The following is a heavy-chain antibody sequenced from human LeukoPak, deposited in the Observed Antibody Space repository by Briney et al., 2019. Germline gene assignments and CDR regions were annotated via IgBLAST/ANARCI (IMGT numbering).Heavy chain of an antibody. CDR3: ARDMGGPRQLTGGFDY. D-gene: IGHD7-27*01. CDR2: INPSGGST. J-gene: IGHJ4*02. CDR1: GYTFTSYY. V-gene: IGHV1-46*01. Sequence: ASVKVSCKASGYTFTSYYMHWVRQAPGQGLEWMGIINPSGGSTSYAQKFQGRVTMTRDTSTSTVYMELSSLRSEDTAVYYCARDMGGPRQLTGGFDYWGQGTLVTVSS.